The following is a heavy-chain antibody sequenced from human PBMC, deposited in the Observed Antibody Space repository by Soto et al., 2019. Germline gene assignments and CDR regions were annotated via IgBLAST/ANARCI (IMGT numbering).Heavy chain of an antibody. J-gene: IGHJ3*02. CDR1: GFTLSNAW. CDR3: TTDHNYGDRLDAFDI. Sequence: GGSLRLSCAASGFTLSNAWMSWVRQAPWQGLEWVGRIKSKTDGGTTDYDAPVKGRFTISRDDSKNTLYLQMNSLKTEDTEVYSCTTDHNYGDRLDAFDIWGQGTMVTVSS. V-gene: IGHV3-15*01. CDR2: IKSKTDGGTT. D-gene: IGHD4-17*01.